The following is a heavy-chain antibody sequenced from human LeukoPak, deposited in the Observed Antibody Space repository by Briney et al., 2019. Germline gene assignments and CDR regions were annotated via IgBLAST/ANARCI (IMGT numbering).Heavy chain of an antibody. D-gene: IGHD6-19*01. CDR1: GGSISTSSYY. CDR3: ARWDLYSSGWSSRDAFDI. J-gene: IGHJ3*02. V-gene: IGHV4-39*07. CDR2: INHSGST. Sequence: SPSETLSLTCTVSGGSISTSSYYWSWIRQPPGKGLEWIGEINHSGSTNYNPSLKSRVTISVDTSKNQFSLKLSSVTAADTAVYYCARWDLYSSGWSSRDAFDIWGQGTMVTVSS.